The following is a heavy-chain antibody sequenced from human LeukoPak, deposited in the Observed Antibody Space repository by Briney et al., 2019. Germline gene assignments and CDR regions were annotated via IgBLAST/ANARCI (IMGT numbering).Heavy chain of an antibody. CDR1: GFTVSSYW. CDR3: ARGYGDYGY. J-gene: IGHJ4*02. D-gene: IGHD4-17*01. CDR2: IKQDGSEK. V-gene: IGHV3-7*01. Sequence: PGGSLRLSCAAPGFTVSSYWISWVRQAPGKGLEWVANIKQDGSEKYYVDSVKGRFTISRDNAKNSLYLQMNSLRAEDTAVYYCARGYGDYGYWGQGTLVTVSS.